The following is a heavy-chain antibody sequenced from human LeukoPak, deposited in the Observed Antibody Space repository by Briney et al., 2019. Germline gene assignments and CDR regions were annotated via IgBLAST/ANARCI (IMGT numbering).Heavy chain of an antibody. CDR1: GYTFTEHF. CDR3: ARDLRPANL. Sequence: VASVKVSFKASGYTFTEHFIHWVRQAPGQGLQYMGWIHPASANTVYAQMFHGRVTLTRDTPATTTYMELSGLRSDDTAVYYCARDLRPANLWGQGTLVTVSS. J-gene: IGHJ4*02. CDR2: IHPASANT. D-gene: IGHD1-7*01. V-gene: IGHV1-2*02.